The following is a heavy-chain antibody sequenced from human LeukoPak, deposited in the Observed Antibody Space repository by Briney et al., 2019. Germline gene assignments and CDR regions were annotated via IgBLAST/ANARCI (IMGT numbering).Heavy chain of an antibody. V-gene: IGHV3-30*04. D-gene: IGHD1-26*01. J-gene: IGHJ3*02. Sequence: GGSLRLSCAASGFTFSSYAMHWVRQAPGKGLEWVAVISYDGSNKYYADSVKGRFTISRDNSKNTLYLQMNSLRAEDTAVYYCARDSRAIVRGAFDIWGQGTMVTVSS. CDR1: GFTFSSYA. CDR3: ARDSRAIVRGAFDI. CDR2: ISYDGSNK.